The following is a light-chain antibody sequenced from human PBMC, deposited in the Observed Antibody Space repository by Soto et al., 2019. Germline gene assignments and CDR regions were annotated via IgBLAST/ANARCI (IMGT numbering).Light chain of an antibody. Sequence: QSVLAQPASVSGSFGQSITISCSGPNTDLGVYGYVSWYQHQPGKAPKLLIYDFNNRPSGISDRFSGSKSGDTASLTISGLQAEDEADYFCFSKISGFVYGFGTGTKLTVL. CDR3: FSKISGFVYG. V-gene: IGLV2-14*01. CDR2: DFN. CDR1: NTDLGVYGY. J-gene: IGLJ1*01.